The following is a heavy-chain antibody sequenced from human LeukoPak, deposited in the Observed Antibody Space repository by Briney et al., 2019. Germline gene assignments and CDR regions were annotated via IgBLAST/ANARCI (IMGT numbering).Heavy chain of an antibody. Sequence: GGSLRLSCAASGFIFSDYYMSWIRQAPGKGLEWVSVIYSGGSTYYADSVKGRFTISRHNSKNTLYLQMNSLRAEDTAVYYCARVEIAANWFDPWGQGTLVTVSS. CDR3: ARVEIAANWFDP. V-gene: IGHV3-53*04. CDR2: IYSGGST. J-gene: IGHJ5*02. D-gene: IGHD6-13*01. CDR1: GFIFSDYY.